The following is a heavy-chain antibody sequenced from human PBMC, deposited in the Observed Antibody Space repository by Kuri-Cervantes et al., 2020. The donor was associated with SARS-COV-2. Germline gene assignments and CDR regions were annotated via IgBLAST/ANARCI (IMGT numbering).Heavy chain of an antibody. CDR2: IYPGDSDT. CDR1: GYNFTSNW. CDR3: ARSYYDSSGYYFSYFDY. J-gene: IGHJ4*02. D-gene: IGHD3-22*01. V-gene: IGHV5-51*01. Sequence: GGSLRLSCKASGYNFTSNWIGWVRQKPGQGLEWMGIIYPGDSDTRYSPSFQGQVTISADKSISTAYLQWSSLKASDTAMYYCARSYYDSSGYYFSYFDYWGQGTLVTVSS.